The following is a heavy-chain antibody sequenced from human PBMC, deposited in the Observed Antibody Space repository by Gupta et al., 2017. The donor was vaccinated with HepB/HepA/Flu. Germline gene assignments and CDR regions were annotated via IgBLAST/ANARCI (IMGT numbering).Heavy chain of an antibody. Sequence: QVQLEESGPGLVKPSETMSLTCTVSGDSISRSDYYWAWIRQPPGRTLEWIGSLYYSGTAFYSPSLNSRVSMSADASKNQFSLKLRSVTSADTALYFCARQRRDPLFFYCYFDVWGNGTTVTVSS. J-gene: IGHJ6*04. D-gene: IGHD3/OR15-3a*01. V-gene: IGHV4-39*01. CDR2: LYYSGTA. CDR3: ARQRRDPLFFYCYFDV. CDR1: GDSISRSDYY.